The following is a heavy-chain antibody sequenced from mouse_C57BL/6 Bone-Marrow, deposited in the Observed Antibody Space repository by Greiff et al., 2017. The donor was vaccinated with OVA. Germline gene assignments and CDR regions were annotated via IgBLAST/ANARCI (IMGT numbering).Heavy chain of an antibody. CDR2: IYPGDGDT. Sequence: QVQLKQSGPELVKPGASVKISCKASGYAFSSSWMNWVKQRPGKGLEWIGRIYPGDGDTNYNGKFKGKATLTADKSSSTAYMQLSSLTSEDSAVYFCAIHYYGREGYYFDYWGQGTTLTVSS. CDR3: AIHYYGREGYYFDY. J-gene: IGHJ2*01. CDR1: GYAFSSSW. V-gene: IGHV1-82*01. D-gene: IGHD1-1*01.